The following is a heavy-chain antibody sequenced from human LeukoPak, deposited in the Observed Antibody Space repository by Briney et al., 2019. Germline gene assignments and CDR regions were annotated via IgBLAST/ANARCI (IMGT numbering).Heavy chain of an antibody. CDR1: GFTFSSHW. J-gene: IGHJ3*02. D-gene: IGHD6-13*01. V-gene: IGHV3-30*18. Sequence: GGSLRLSCAASGFTFSSHWMHWVRQAPGKGLEWVTVISYDGSNEYFADSVKGRFTISRDNSKNTLYLQMSSLRAEDTAVYYCAKEEAADGDAFDIWGQGTMVTVSS. CDR2: ISYDGSNE. CDR3: AKEEAADGDAFDI.